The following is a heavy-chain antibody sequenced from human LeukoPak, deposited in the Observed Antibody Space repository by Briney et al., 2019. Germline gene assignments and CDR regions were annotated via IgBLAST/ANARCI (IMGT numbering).Heavy chain of an antibody. J-gene: IGHJ3*02. D-gene: IGHD6-13*01. CDR3: ARDRSSSSGVNAFDI. CDR1: GYTFTGYY. CDR2: INPNSGGT. V-gene: IGHV1-2*02. Sequence: ASVKVSFKASGYTFTGYYMHWVRQAPGQGLEWMGWINPNSGGTNYAQKFQGRVTMTRDTSISTAYMELSRLTSDDTAVYYCARDRSSSSGVNAFDIWGQGTMVTVSS.